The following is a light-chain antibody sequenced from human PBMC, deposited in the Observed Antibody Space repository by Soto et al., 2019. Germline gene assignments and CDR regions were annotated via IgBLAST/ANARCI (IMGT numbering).Light chain of an antibody. CDR1: SSDIGIYKY. Sequence: SVLTQPASVSGSPGQSIAISCTGSSSDIGIYKYVSWYQQPPGKVPKLIIYAVTNRPSGVSNRCSGSKSGNTASLTISGLQAEDEGDYYCSSYTTSSTRVFGPGTKVTVL. V-gene: IGLV2-14*01. J-gene: IGLJ1*01. CDR2: AVT. CDR3: SSYTTSSTRV.